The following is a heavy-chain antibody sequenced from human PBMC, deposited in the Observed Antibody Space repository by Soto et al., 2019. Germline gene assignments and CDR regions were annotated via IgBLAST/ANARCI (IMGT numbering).Heavy chain of an antibody. D-gene: IGHD3-3*01. V-gene: IGHV4-34*01. Sequence: ETLSLTCAVYGGSFSGYYWSWIRQPPGKGLEWIGEINHSGSTNYNPSLKSRVTISVDTSKNQVSLKLSSVTAADTAVYYCARTIAAFGVVRDGYFDYWGQGTLVTVSS. CDR1: GGSFSGYY. CDR3: ARTIAAFGVVRDGYFDY. J-gene: IGHJ4*02. CDR2: INHSGST.